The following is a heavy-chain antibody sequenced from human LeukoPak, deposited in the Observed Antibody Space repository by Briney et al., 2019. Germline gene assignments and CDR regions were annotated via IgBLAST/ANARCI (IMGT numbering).Heavy chain of an antibody. J-gene: IGHJ4*02. CDR1: GFTFSSYA. CDR3: AKEGLYDSSGYVVY. Sequence: PGGSLRLSCAASGFTFSSYAMSWVRQDPGKGLEWVSAISGSGGSTYYADSVKGRFTISRDNSKNTLYLQMNSLRAEDTAVYYCAKEGLYDSSGYVVYWGQGTLVTVSS. D-gene: IGHD3-22*01. V-gene: IGHV3-23*01. CDR2: ISGSGGST.